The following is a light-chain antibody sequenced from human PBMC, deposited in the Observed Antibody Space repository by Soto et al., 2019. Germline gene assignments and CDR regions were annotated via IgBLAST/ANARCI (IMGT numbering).Light chain of an antibody. CDR2: GAS. J-gene: IGKJ2*01. V-gene: IGKV3-15*01. CDR3: QQSNNCPYP. Sequence: EIVMTQSPATPSVSPGERATLSCRASQTVSSNLAWYQQKPGQPPRLLVYGASSRATDIPARFSGSGSGTEFTLTISSLQSEDFAVYYCQQSNNCPYPFGQGTKLEIK. CDR1: QTVSSN.